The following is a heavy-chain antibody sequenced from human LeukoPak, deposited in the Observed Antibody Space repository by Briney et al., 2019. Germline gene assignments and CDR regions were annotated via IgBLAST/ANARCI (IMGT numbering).Heavy chain of an antibody. Sequence: GGSLRLSCAASGFAFSHYWMAWVRQAPGKGLEWVAIIRPDANDGSYVDSVKGRFTISRDNAKNSLYLQLNSLRAEDTAVYFCARADWGSIDYWGQGALVTVSS. V-gene: IGHV3-7*01. CDR3: ARADWGSIDY. D-gene: IGHD7-27*01. CDR2: IRPDANDG. CDR1: GFAFSHYW. J-gene: IGHJ4*02.